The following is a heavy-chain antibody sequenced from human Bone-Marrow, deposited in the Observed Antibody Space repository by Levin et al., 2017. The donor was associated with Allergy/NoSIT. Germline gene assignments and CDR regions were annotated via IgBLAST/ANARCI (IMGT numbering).Heavy chain of an antibody. CDR3: ARSMRPYDMDV. V-gene: IGHV3-53*01. D-gene: IGHD2-2*01. J-gene: IGHJ6*03. CDR2: IYPAKHL. CDR1: GIIVNTNY. Sequence: PGGSLRLSCEASGIIVNTNYMSWVRQAPGKGLEWVSVIYPAKHLYYADTVKGRFIISRDNSRNTLNLQMSSLRAEDTAVYYCARSMRPYDMDVWGKGTTVIVSS.